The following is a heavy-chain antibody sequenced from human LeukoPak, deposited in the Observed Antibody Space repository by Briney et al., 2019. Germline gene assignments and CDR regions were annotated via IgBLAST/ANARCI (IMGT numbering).Heavy chain of an antibody. J-gene: IGHJ5*02. CDR2: INPSGDFR. V-gene: IGHV1-46*01. Sequence: ASVKVSCKASGYTFGTHWMHWVRQAPGQGLEWMAIINPSGDFRSYAQKFQGRLTVTGDMSTRTVYMELSDLRPEDTAVYYCARDYSGEWEQLTGWWFDPWGQGTLVIVSS. CDR3: ARDYSGEWEQLTGWWFDP. D-gene: IGHD1-26*01. CDR1: GYTFGTHW.